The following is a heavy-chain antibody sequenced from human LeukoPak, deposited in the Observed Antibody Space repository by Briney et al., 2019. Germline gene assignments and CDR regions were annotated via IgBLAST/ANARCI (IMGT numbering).Heavy chain of an antibody. D-gene: IGHD6-19*01. Sequence: KTSETLSLTCAVYGGSFSGYYWSWIRQPPGKGLEWIGEINHSGSTNYNPSLKSRVTISVDTSKNQFSLKLSSVTAADTAVYYCARPRGSLVAGRLLGYYFDYWGQGTLVTVSS. CDR2: INHSGST. CDR3: ARPRGSLVAGRLLGYYFDY. CDR1: GGSFSGYY. J-gene: IGHJ4*02. V-gene: IGHV4-34*01.